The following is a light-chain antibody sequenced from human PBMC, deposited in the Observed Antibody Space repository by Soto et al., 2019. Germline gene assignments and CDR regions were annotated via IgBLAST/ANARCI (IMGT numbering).Light chain of an antibody. J-gene: IGKJ1*01. CDR3: QQRSNWPRGT. CDR2: ETS. Sequence: ESLLTQSPATLSLSPGERATLSCRASQSVSRYLAWNQQKPGQAPRLLIYETSTRAPGIPARFSGSGSETDFTLTISSLEPEDFAVYYCQQRSNWPRGTFGQGTKVEIK. CDR1: QSVSRY. V-gene: IGKV3-11*01.